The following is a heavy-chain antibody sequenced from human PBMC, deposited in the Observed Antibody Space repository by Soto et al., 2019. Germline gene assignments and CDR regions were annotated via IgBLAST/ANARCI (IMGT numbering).Heavy chain of an antibody. CDR3: ARAVAPYFGTWFDP. V-gene: IGHV4-30-2*01. D-gene: IGHD3-10*01. CDR1: GGSITSGNSYS. CDR2: ISHTGST. J-gene: IGHJ5*02. Sequence: PSETLSLTCAVSGGSITSGNSYSWSWIRQPPGKGLEWIGSISHTGSTSYNPSLKSRLTMSVDKSKNQFSLRLSSVTAADMAVYYCARAVAPYFGTWFDPWGQGIPVTVSS.